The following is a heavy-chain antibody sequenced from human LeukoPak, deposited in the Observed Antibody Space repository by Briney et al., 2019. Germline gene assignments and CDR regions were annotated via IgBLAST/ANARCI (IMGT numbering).Heavy chain of an antibody. J-gene: IGHJ4*02. D-gene: IGHD3-22*01. V-gene: IGHV4-59*05. CDR2: IYYSGST. Sequence: SETLSLTCTVSGGSISSYYWSWIRQPAGKGLEWIGSIYYSGSTYYNPSLKSRVTISVDTSKNQFSLKLSSVTAADTAVYYCARQGEGYTYYYDSSGYYYDYWGQGTLVTVSS. CDR3: ARQGEGYTYYYDSSGYYYDY. CDR1: GGSISSYY.